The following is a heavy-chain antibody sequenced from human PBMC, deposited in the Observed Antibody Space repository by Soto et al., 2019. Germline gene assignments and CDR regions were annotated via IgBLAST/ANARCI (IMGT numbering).Heavy chain of an antibody. V-gene: IGHV1-2*02. CDR3: ARGGYYDSSGYYNFDY. J-gene: IGHJ4*02. D-gene: IGHD3-22*01. Sequence: GASVKVSCKASGYSFTGYYMHWVRQAPGQGLEWMGWINPDSGGTNYAQKFQGRVTMTRDTSITTAYMELSRLRSDDTAAFYCARGGYYDSSGYYNFDYWGQGTLVTV. CDR1: GYSFTGYY. CDR2: INPDSGGT.